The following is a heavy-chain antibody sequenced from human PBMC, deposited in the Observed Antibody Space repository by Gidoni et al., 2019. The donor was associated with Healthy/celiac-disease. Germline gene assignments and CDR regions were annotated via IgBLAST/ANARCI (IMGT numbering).Heavy chain of an antibody. CDR2: ISSSSSYI. D-gene: IGHD3-3*01. V-gene: IGHV3-21*01. Sequence: EVQLVESGGGLVKPGGSLRLSCAASGFTFSSSRMNCVRQAPGKGLEWVSSISSSSSYIYYADSVKGRFTISRDNAKNSLDLQMNSLRAEDTAVYYCARDPYYDFWSGYYTGDYYYYMDVWGKGTTVTVSS. CDR3: ARDPYYDFWSGYYTGDYYYYMDV. CDR1: GFTFSSSR. J-gene: IGHJ6*03.